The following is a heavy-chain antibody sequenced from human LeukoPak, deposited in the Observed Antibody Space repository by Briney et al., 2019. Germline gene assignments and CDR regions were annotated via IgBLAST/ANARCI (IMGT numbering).Heavy chain of an antibody. J-gene: IGHJ5*02. V-gene: IGHV4-61*02. CDR3: AGGPSSLELLKT. CDR2: VDVGGAT. D-gene: IGHD1-7*01. CDR1: GGSITKLEYY. Sequence: TLSLTCNVSGGSITKLEYYWSWIRQPAGKGLEWIARVDVGGATNYNPSLKSRVSISVDPSKNQFSLKVTSVTAVDTALYFCAGGPSSLELLKTWGQGTLVTVSS.